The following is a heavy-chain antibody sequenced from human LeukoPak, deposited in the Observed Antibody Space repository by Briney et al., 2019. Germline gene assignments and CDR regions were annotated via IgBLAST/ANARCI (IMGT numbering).Heavy chain of an antibody. CDR2: INHSGST. Sequence: SETLSLTCAVYGGSFSGYYWSWIRQPPGKGLEWIGEINHSGSTNYNPSLKSRVTISEDTSKNQFSLKLSSVTAADTAVYYCARAYSSSWDYYYYYMDVWGKGTTVTVSS. CDR1: GGSFSGYY. D-gene: IGHD6-13*01. CDR3: ARAYSSSWDYYYYYMDV. V-gene: IGHV4-34*01. J-gene: IGHJ6*03.